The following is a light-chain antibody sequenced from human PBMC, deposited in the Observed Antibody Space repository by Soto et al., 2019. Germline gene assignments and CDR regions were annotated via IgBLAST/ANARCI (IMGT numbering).Light chain of an antibody. J-gene: IGKJ3*01. CDR3: QQDYNLPPT. Sequence: PGDRVTLSCRASQSVSSSYLTWYQQKPGQAPRLLIYGASTRATGIPARFSGSGSGTDFTLTISSLQPEDFAVYYCQQDYNLPPTFGPGTKVDIK. CDR1: QSVSSSY. V-gene: IGKV3D-7*01. CDR2: GAS.